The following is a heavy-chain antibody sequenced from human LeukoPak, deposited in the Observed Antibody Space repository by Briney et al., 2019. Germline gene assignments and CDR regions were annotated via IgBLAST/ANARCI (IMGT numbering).Heavy chain of an antibody. D-gene: IGHD1-26*01. CDR3: AKSGGYGLIDY. V-gene: IGHV4-39*01. J-gene: IGHJ4*01. CDR1: GVSISSSYYY. CDR2: IYYSGST. Sequence: SETLSLTCIVSGVSISSSYYYWGWIRQPPGKGLEWIGSIYYSGSTYYNSSFKSRVTISIDTSRNQVSLNLTSMTAADTAVYYCAKSGGYGLIDYWGQGTLVTVSS.